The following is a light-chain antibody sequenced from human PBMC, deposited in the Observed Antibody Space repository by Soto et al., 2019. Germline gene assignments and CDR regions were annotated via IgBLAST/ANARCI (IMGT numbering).Light chain of an antibody. CDR1: SSNIGAGYP. J-gene: IGLJ3*02. CDR2: G. Sequence: QAVVTQPPSVSGAPGQWVTISCTGSSSNIGAGYPVHWYQQLPGTAPKLLVAGNRPSGVPDRFSVSKSGASASLAITGLQAEDEADYYCQSYDSSLSRRWVFGGGTKLTVL. CDR3: QSYDSSLSRRWV. V-gene: IGLV1-40*03.